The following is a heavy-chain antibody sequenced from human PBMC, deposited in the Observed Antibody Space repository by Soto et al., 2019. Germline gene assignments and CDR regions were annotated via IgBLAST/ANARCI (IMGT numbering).Heavy chain of an antibody. Sequence: QVQLVESGGGVVQPGRSLRLSCAASGFTFSSYGMHWVRQAPGKGLEWVAVIWYDGSNKYYADSVKGRFTISRDNSKNTLYLQMNSLRAEDTAVYYCAREDYDSSGYDLSAGGAFGRNAFDLWGQGTMVTVSS. CDR1: GFTFSSYG. V-gene: IGHV3-33*01. CDR2: IWYDGSNK. CDR3: AREDYDSSGYDLSAGGAFGRNAFDL. J-gene: IGHJ3*01. D-gene: IGHD3-22*01.